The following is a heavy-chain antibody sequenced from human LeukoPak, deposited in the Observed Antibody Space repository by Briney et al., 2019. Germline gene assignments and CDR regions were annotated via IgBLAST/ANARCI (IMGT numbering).Heavy chain of an antibody. V-gene: IGHV4-59*01. D-gene: IGHD3-22*01. CDR1: GGSISSYY. CDR3: ARVQSDYYDSSGYYYFDY. CDR2: IYYSGST. J-gene: IGHJ4*02. Sequence: SETLCLTCAVSGGSISSYYWSWIRQPPGKGLEWVGYIYYSGSTNYNPSLKSRVTISVDTSKNQFSLKLSSVTAADTAVYYCARVQSDYYDSSGYYYFDYWGQGTLVTVSS.